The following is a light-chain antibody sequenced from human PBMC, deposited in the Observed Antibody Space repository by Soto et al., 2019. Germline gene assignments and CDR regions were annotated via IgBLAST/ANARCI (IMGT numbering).Light chain of an antibody. V-gene: IGKV3D-15*01. CDR2: GSS. J-gene: IGKJ4*01. CDR1: QTVCTN. CDR3: QQYYIWGFS. Sequence: IVLTQSPATLSVSPGEGVTLSFRASQTVCTNLAWNQQKPGQAPRLLIYGSSTRAPGFPATFSGSGSGTDFTLTISSLQSEESAVYYCQQYYIWGFSFGGGTMVEIK.